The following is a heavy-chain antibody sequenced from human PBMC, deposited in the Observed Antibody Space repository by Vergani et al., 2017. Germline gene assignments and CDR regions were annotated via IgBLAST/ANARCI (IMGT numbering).Heavy chain of an antibody. CDR3: AREFGGSLPQAWHYYYYYGMDV. Sequence: QVQLVQSGAEVKKPGSSVKVSCKASGGTFSSYAISWVRQAPGQGLEWMGGIIPIFGIANYAQKFQGRVTITADKSTSTAYMELSSLRSEDTAVYYCAREFGGSLPQAWHYYYYYGMDVWGQGTTVTVSS. CDR1: GGTFSSYA. D-gene: IGHD1-26*01. J-gene: IGHJ6*02. V-gene: IGHV1-69*17. CDR2: IIPIFGIA.